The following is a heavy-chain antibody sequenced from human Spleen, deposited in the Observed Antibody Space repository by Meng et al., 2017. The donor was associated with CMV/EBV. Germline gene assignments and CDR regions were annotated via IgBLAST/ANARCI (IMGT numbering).Heavy chain of an antibody. Sequence: GGSLRLSCAASGFTFSNYGMHWVRQAPGKGLEWVAFIRSDGSSKYCADSVKGRFTISRDNSKNTVYLQMNSLRAEDTAVYYCARLAAGTSGLDYWGQGTLVTVSS. J-gene: IGHJ4*02. CDR1: GFTFSNYG. CDR3: ARLAAGTSGLDY. CDR2: IRSDGSSK. D-gene: IGHD6-13*01. V-gene: IGHV3-30*02.